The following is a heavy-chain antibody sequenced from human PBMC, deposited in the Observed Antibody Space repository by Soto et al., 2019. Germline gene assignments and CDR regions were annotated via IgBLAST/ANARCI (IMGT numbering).Heavy chain of an antibody. V-gene: IGHV4-39*01. CDR1: GGSISSSSYY. CDR2: IYYSGST. Sequence: SETLSLTCTVSGGSISSSSYYWGWIRQPPGKGLEWIGSIYYSGSTYYNPSLKSRVTISVDTSKNQFSLKLSSVTAADTAVYYCAAWFGENGYYYYGMDVWGQGTTVTVSS. D-gene: IGHD3-10*01. J-gene: IGHJ6*02. CDR3: AAWFGENGYYYYGMDV.